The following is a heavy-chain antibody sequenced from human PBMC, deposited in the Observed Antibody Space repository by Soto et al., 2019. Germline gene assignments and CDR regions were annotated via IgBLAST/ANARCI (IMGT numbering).Heavy chain of an antibody. CDR2: IKQDGSEK. J-gene: IGHJ6*02. Sequence: PGGSLRLSCAASGFTFSSYWMSWVRQAPGKGLEWVANIKQDGSEKYYVDSVKGRFTISRDNAKNSLYLQMNSLRAEDTAVYYCARDQRAHSSGWYYPRNYYYYGMDVWGQGTTVTVSS. CDR1: GFTFSSYW. D-gene: IGHD6-13*01. CDR3: ARDQRAHSSGWYYPRNYYYYGMDV. V-gene: IGHV3-7*01.